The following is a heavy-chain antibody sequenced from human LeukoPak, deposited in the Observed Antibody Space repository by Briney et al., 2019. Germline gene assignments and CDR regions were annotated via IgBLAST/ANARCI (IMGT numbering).Heavy chain of an antibody. CDR3: AGARYYYGSGSRGRWYNYYMDV. V-gene: IGHV4-59*01. D-gene: IGHD3-10*01. J-gene: IGHJ6*03. Sequence: PSETLSLTCTVSGGSISSYYWSWIRQPPGKGLEWIGYIYYSGSTNYNPSLKSRVTISVDTSKNQFSLKLSSVTAADTAVYYCAGARYYYGSGSRGRWYNYYMDVWGKGTTVTISS. CDR2: IYYSGST. CDR1: GGSISSYY.